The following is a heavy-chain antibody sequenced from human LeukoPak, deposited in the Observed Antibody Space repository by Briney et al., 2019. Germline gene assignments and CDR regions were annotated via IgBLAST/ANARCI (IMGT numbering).Heavy chain of an antibody. D-gene: IGHD1-26*01. CDR2: IKSKTDGGTT. J-gene: IGHJ4*02. CDR1: GFTFSDAW. Sequence: GGSLRLSCAASGFTFSDAWMSWVRQAPGKGLEWVGRIKSKTDGGTTDYAAPVKGRFTISRDDSKNTLYLQMNSLKTEDTAVYYCTAPPRLSGSYSFYWGQGTLVTVSS. CDR3: TAPPRLSGSYSFY. V-gene: IGHV3-15*01.